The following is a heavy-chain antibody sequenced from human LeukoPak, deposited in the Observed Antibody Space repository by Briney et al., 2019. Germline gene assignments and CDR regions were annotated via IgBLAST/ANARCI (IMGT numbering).Heavy chain of an antibody. J-gene: IGHJ3*02. D-gene: IGHD1-26*01. CDR3: ARGGSFEAFDI. Sequence: SETLSLTCTVSGVSVTSSSFYWGWIRQPPGRGLEWIGTMYYSGSTYYSPSLKSRVTLFTDSSKNHFSLKLNSVTAADTAVYYCARGGSFEAFDIWGQGTMVTVSS. CDR2: MYYSGST. CDR1: GVSVTSSSFY. V-gene: IGHV4-39*02.